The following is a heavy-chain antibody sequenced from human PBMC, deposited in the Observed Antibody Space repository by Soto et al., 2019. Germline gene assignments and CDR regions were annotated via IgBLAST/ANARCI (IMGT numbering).Heavy chain of an antibody. Sequence: QVQLVQSGGDVRKPGASVFISCQASGYTFNRHGIAWVRQAPGQGLEWMGWISCYNGDTLYAQNLQGRVTMTKTTYTSXVVMHVRSLTSDDTAVYYCARDPSNTSGYKRFLDSWGQGTLVTVSS. CDR1: GYTFNRHG. J-gene: IGHJ4*02. D-gene: IGHD2-2*01. CDR2: ISCYNGDT. V-gene: IGHV1-18*01. CDR3: ARDPSNTSGYKRFLDS.